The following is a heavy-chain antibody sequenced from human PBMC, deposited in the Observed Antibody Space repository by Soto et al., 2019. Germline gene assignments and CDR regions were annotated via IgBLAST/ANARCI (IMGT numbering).Heavy chain of an antibody. V-gene: IGHV1-69*13. J-gene: IGHJ4*02. CDR1: GGTFSSYR. D-gene: IGHD6-13*01. Sequence: SVKVSCKASGGTFSSYRINWMRQSPGQGLEWVGGIVPIYRTADYAQKFQGRVTITADESARTSYMELRSLKSQDTAVYYCVRDSGAKLSSSWGQGTLVTVSS. CDR2: IVPIYRTA. CDR3: VRDSGAKLSSS.